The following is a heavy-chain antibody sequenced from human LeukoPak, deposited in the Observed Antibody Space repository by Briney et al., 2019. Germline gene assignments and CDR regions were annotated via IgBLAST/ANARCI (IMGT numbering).Heavy chain of an antibody. CDR2: IIPIFGTA. CDR1: GYTFTSYG. D-gene: IGHD4-17*01. CDR3: AGDYGDYEFDYMDV. Sequence: SVKVSCNASGYTFTSYGISWVRQAPGQGLEWMGGIIPIFGTANYAQKFQGRVTITADESTSTAYMELSSLRSEDTAVYYCAGDYGDYEFDYMDVWGKGTTVTVSS. V-gene: IGHV1-69*13. J-gene: IGHJ6*03.